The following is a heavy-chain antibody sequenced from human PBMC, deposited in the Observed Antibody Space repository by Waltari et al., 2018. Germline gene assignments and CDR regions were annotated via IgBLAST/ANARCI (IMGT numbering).Heavy chain of an antibody. D-gene: IGHD5-12*01. CDR3: ARHWKRSGYRFDP. J-gene: IGHJ5*02. Sequence: QLRLQESGPGLVKPSETLSLTCTVSGGSIGSGGYYWGWIRQSPGKGLEWIGSIYYSGSTYYNPTLEIRVTISGDTSKNEFSLKLSSVTAADTAVYYCARHWKRSGYRFDPWGQGTLVTVSS. CDR2: IYYSGST. CDR1: GGSIGSGGYY. V-gene: IGHV4-39*01.